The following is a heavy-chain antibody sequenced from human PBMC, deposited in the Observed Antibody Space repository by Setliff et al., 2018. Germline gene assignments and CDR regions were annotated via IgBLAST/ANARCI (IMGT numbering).Heavy chain of an antibody. J-gene: IGHJ4*02. D-gene: IGHD5-18*01. CDR3: AGIVDTAMDY. CDR2: IYYSGST. Sequence: SETLSLTCTVSGGSISSYYWSWIWQPPGKGLEWIGYIYYSGSTNYNPSLKSRVTISIDTSKNQFSLKLSSVTAADTAVYYCAGIVDTAMDYWGQGTLVTVSS. V-gene: IGHV4-59*01. CDR1: GGSISSYY.